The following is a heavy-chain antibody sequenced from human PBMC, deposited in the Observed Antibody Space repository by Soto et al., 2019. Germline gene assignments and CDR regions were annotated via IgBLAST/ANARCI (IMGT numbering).Heavy chain of an antibody. CDR1: GYDFTTYG. CDR3: ARGRYGDY. Sequence: QVHLVQSGAEVKKPGASVKVSCKGSGYDFTTYGITWVRQAPGQGLEWMAWISAHNGNTDYAHKLQGRVTVPRDTATSTAYMELRSLRSDDTSVDYCARGRYGDYWGQVALVTVSS. D-gene: IGHD1-1*01. CDR2: ISAHNGNT. J-gene: IGHJ4*02. V-gene: IGHV1-18*01.